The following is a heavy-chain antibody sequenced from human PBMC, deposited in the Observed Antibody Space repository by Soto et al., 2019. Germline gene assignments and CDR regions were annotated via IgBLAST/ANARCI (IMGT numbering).Heavy chain of an antibody. CDR3: ARDSKGWPLDY. CDR2: ISGSGGST. V-gene: IGHV3-23*01. J-gene: IGHJ4*02. D-gene: IGHD2-15*01. CDR1: GFPFSSYA. Sequence: PGGSLRLSCAASGFPFSSYARRLVRQAPGKGLEWVSAISGSGGSTYYPYYVKGRFTISRDNAKNSLYLQMNSLSAEHTAVYYCARDSKGWPLDYGGQGTMVTVSS.